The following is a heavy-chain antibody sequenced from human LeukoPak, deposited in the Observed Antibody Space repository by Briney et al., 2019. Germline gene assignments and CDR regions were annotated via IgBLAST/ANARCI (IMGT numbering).Heavy chain of an antibody. V-gene: IGHV4-38-2*02. CDR2: IYQSGST. CDR3: LAWGRLDY. Sequence: SETLSLTCTVSGYSISNGYYWGWIRQPPGKGLEWIGSIYQSGSTYYNPSLKSRVTISVDTSRNQFSLKLSSVTAADTAVYAGLAWGRLDYWGQGTLVTVSS. CDR1: GYSISNGYY. J-gene: IGHJ4*02. D-gene: IGHD7-27*01.